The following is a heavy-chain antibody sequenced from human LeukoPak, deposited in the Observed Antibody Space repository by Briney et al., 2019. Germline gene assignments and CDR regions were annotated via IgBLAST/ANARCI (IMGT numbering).Heavy chain of an antibody. Sequence: ASVKVSCKASGYTFTSYDINWVRQATGQGLEWMGWMNPNSGNTGYAQKFQGRVTITRNTSISTAYMELSSLRSEDTAVYYCARVGDFEHYYYYMDVWGKGTTVTVSS. V-gene: IGHV1-8*03. J-gene: IGHJ6*03. CDR2: MNPNSGNT. D-gene: IGHD3-10*01. CDR1: GYTFTSYD. CDR3: ARVGDFEHYYYYMDV.